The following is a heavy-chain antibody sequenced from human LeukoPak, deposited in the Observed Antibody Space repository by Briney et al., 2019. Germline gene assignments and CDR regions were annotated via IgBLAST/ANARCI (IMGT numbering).Heavy chain of an antibody. CDR3: ARRVGRYFGERAYYYYYMDV. Sequence: SETLSLTCAVSGGSLSGYYWTWIRQPPGKGLEWIGEINHSGSTKYNPSLKSRVTISVDTSKNQFSLKLSSVTAADTAVYYCARRVGRYFGERAYYYYYMDVWGKGTTVTISS. J-gene: IGHJ6*03. CDR2: INHSGST. V-gene: IGHV4-34*01. CDR1: GGSLSGYY. D-gene: IGHD3-10*01.